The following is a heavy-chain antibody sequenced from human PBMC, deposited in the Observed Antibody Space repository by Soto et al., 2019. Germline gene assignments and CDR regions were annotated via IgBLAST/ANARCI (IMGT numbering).Heavy chain of an antibody. V-gene: IGHV1-69*13. CDR3: ARDREYSSSSMYYGMDV. J-gene: IGHJ6*02. Sequence: SVKVSCKASGGTFSSYAISWVRQAPGQGLEWMGGIIPIFGTANYAQKFQGRVTITADESTSTAHMELSSLRSEDTAVYYCARDREYSSSSMYYGMDVWGQGTTVTVSS. D-gene: IGHD6-6*01. CDR1: GGTFSSYA. CDR2: IIPIFGTA.